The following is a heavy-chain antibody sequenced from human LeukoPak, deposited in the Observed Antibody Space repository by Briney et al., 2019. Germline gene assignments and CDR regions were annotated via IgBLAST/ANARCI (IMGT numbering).Heavy chain of an antibody. CDR2: IIPIFGTA. CDR1: GGTFSSYA. J-gene: IGHJ4*02. CDR3: AYYDFWSGYYDY. D-gene: IGHD3-3*01. V-gene: IGHV1-69*01. Sequence: SVKVSCKASGGTFSSYAISWVRQAPGQGLEWMGGIIPIFGTANYAQKFQGRVTITADESTSTAYMELSSLRSEDTAVYYCAYYDFWSGYYDYWGQGTLVTVSS.